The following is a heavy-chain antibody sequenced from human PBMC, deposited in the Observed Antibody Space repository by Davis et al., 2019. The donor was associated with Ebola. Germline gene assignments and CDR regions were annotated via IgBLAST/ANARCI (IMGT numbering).Heavy chain of an antibody. D-gene: IGHD2-21*01. J-gene: IGHJ4*02. CDR1: LDCVSTPNAV. V-gene: IGHV6-1*01. CDR3: ARGWCGGNYCPYDY. CDR2: TFYSSTWFN. Sequence: SQTLSLSSVIPLDCVSTPNAVSTWIWLSLPRSLVWPGSTFYSSTWFNNYAESVKGRITIHPDTSKNQFSLHLTSVTPEDTAVYYCARGWCGGNYCPYDYWSQGTLVTVYS.